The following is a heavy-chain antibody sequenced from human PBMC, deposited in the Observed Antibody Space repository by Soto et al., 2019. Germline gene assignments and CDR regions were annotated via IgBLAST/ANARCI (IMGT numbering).Heavy chain of an antibody. V-gene: IGHV3-30*18. D-gene: IGHD3-10*01. CDR3: AKVKTGSPYSYYGMEV. CDR2: ISYDGSNK. J-gene: IGHJ6*02. CDR1: GFTFSSYG. Sequence: PGGSLRLSCAASGFTFSSYGMHWVRQAPGKGLEWVAVISYDGSNKYYADSVKGRFTISRDNSKNTLYLQMNSLRAEDTAVYYCAKVKTGSPYSYYGMEVWGQGTTVTVSS.